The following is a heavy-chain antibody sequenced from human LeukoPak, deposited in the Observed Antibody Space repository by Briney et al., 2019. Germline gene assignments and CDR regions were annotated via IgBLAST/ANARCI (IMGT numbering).Heavy chain of an antibody. CDR2: IYYSGST. J-gene: IGHJ4*02. D-gene: IGHD6-19*01. CDR3: ARRLGSGWAPFDY. V-gene: IGHV4-61*08. CDR1: GGSVSGGGYY. Sequence: TSETLSLTCTVSGGSVSGGGYYWSWTRQPPGKGLEWIGYIYYSGSTNYNPSLKSRVTISLDTSKNQFSLKLSSVTAADTAVYYCARRLGSGWAPFDYWGQGTLVTVSS.